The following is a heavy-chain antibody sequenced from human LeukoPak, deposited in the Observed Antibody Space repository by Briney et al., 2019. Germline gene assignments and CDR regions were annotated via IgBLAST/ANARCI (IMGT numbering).Heavy chain of an antibody. CDR3: ATRTAMVPFDY. CDR1: GGSISSYY. CDR2: INHSGST. D-gene: IGHD5-18*01. Sequence: SETLSLTCTVSGGSISSYYWSWIRQPPGKGLEWIGEINHSGSTNYNPSLKSRVTISVDTSKNQFSLKLSSVTAADTAVYYCATRTAMVPFDYWGQGTLVTVSS. J-gene: IGHJ4*02. V-gene: IGHV4-34*01.